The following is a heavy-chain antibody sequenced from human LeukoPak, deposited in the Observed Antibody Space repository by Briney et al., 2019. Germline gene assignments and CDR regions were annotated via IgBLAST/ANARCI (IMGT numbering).Heavy chain of an antibody. J-gene: IGHJ4*02. D-gene: IGHD3-3*01. CDR1: GVTFSSYA. Sequence: GGSLRLSCATSGVTFSSYAMGWVRQAPGKGLEWVSAISGSGSSTYYADSVKGRFTNSRDNSKNTLYLQMNSLRAEDTAVYYCAKSHYDFWTGYGYYFDYWGQGTLVTVSS. CDR2: ISGSGSST. CDR3: AKSHYDFWTGYGYYFDY. V-gene: IGHV3-23*01.